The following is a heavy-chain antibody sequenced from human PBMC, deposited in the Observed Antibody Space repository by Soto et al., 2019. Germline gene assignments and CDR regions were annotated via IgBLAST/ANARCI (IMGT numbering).Heavy chain of an antibody. Sequence: EVQLMESGGGLVQPGGSLRLSCAASGFTFSDYAMSWVRQAPGKGLEWVSAISGAGNSASHASSGQGRFVISRDNSKNTLFLQMNSLRAEDTASYYCAKNDCGYPTCQLIDHWGQATLVTVSS. CDR3: AKNDCGYPTCQLIDH. J-gene: IGHJ4*02. CDR2: ISGAGNSA. D-gene: IGHD2-21*01. V-gene: IGHV3-23*01. CDR1: GFTFSDYA.